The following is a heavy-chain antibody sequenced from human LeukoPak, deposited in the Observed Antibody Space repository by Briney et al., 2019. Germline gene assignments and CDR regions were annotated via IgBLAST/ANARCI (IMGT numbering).Heavy chain of an antibody. CDR2: ISPNSGGT. CDR3: ARDLDTPVDY. Sequence: GASVKVSCKASGYTFAGYYIHWVRQAPGQGLEWMGWISPNSGGTNYAQKFQGRVTMTRDTSISTAYMELSRLRSDDTAVYYCARDLDTPVDYWGQGTLVTVSS. V-gene: IGHV1-2*02. CDR1: GYTFAGYY. D-gene: IGHD5-18*01. J-gene: IGHJ4*02.